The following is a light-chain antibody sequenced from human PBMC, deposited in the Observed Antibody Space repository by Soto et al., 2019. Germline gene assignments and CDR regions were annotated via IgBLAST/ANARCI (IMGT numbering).Light chain of an antibody. J-gene: IGKJ1*01. CDR2: LAS. CDR1: QSVSSSY. CDR3: HQRQSWPRT. Sequence: DIVLTQSPGTLSLSPGERATLSCRASQSVSSSYLAWYQQKPGQAPRLLIYLASNRAAGVPARFSGSGSGTDFTLTISDVEPEDFAVYYCHQRQSWPRTFGQGTKVDIK. V-gene: IGKV3D-20*02.